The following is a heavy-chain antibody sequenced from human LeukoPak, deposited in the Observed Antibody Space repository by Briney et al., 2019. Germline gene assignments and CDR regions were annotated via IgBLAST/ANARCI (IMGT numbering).Heavy chain of an antibody. D-gene: IGHD3-22*01. CDR3: AKYFSSSGYSASFDY. CDR1: GFTFSSYA. Sequence: GGSLRLSCAASGFTFSSYAMSWVRQAPGKGLEWVSAISGSGGSTYYADSVKGRFTISRDISKNTLYLQMNSLRAEDTAVYYCAKYFSSSGYSASFDYWGQGTLVTVSS. J-gene: IGHJ4*02. V-gene: IGHV3-23*01. CDR2: ISGSGGST.